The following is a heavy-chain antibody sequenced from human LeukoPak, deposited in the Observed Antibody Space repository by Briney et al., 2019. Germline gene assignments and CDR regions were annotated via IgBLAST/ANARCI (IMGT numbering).Heavy chain of an antibody. J-gene: IGHJ4*02. Sequence: GGSLRLSCAASGFTFSSYWMSWDRQAPGKGLEWVANIKEDGREKYYVDSVKGRFTISRDNAKNSLYLQMNSLRAEDTAVYYCARDSDGSYTDYWGQGTLVTVSS. CDR1: GFTFSSYW. CDR3: ARDSDGSYTDY. CDR2: IKEDGREK. D-gene: IGHD1-26*01. V-gene: IGHV3-7*01.